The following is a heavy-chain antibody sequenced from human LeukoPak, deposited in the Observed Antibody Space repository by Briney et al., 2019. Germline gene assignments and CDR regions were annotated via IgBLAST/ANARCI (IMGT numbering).Heavy chain of an antibody. CDR3: ARGRSGSYYNFDY. J-gene: IGHJ4*02. CDR1: GGSISSNF. D-gene: IGHD3-10*01. CDR2: IYHSGST. Sequence: SETLSLTCTVSGGSISSNFWSWIRQPPGKGLEWIGYIYHSGSTNYNPSLKSRVTISVDASKNQFSLKLSSVTAADTAVYYCARGRSGSYYNFDYWGQGTLVTVSS. V-gene: IGHV4-59*08.